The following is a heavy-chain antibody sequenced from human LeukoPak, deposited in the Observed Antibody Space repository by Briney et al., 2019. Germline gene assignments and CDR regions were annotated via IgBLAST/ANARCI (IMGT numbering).Heavy chain of an antibody. V-gene: IGHV1-18*01. Sequence: ASVKVSCKASGYTFTSYGISWVRQAPGQGLEWMGWISAYNGNTNYAQKLQGRVTLTTDTSTSTAYMELRSLRSDDTAVYYCARDRRSSSWYEGWVAGDDYWGQGTLVTVSS. CDR3: ARDRRSSSWYEGWVAGDDY. CDR2: ISAYNGNT. D-gene: IGHD6-13*01. J-gene: IGHJ4*02. CDR1: GYTFTSYG.